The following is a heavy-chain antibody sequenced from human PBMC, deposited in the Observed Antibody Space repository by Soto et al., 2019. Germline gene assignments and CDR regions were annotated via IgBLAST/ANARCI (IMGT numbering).Heavy chain of an antibody. J-gene: IGHJ6*02. D-gene: IGHD2-2*01. CDR1: GGTFSSYA. Sequence: QVQLVQSGAEVKKPGSSVKVSCKASGGTFSSYAISWVRQAPGQGLEWMGGIIPIFGTANYAQKFQGRVTITADESTSTAYMELSSLRSEDTAVCYCARDCSSTSCMVGVYYGMDVWGQGTTVTVSS. CDR3: ARDCSSTSCMVGVYYGMDV. CDR2: IIPIFGTA. V-gene: IGHV1-69*01.